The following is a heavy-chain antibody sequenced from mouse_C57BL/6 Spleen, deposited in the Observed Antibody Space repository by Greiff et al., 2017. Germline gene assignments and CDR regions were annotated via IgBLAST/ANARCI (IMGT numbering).Heavy chain of an antibody. CDR1: GFTFSDYY. CDR2: INYDGSST. Sequence: KLVESEGGLVQPGSSMKLSCTASGFTFSDYYMAWVRQVPEKGLEWVANINYDGSSTYYLDSLKSRFIISRDNAKNILYLQMSSLKAEDTATYYCARYYYGMDYWGQGTSVTVSS. V-gene: IGHV5-16*01. CDR3: ARYYYGMDY. J-gene: IGHJ4*01.